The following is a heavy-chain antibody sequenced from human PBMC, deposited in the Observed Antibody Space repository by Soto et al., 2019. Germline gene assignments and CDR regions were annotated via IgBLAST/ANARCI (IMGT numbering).Heavy chain of an antibody. Sequence: QVQLVESGGGVVQPGRSLRLSCAASGFTFSSYGMHWVRQAPGKGLEWVAVISYDGSNKYYADSVKGRFTISRDNSKNTXXRPMNSRRAENTAVYYWAKCGLSGSGYYVHTWFDPWGQGTLVTVSS. J-gene: IGHJ5*02. V-gene: IGHV3-30*18. CDR2: ISYDGSNK. D-gene: IGHD3-22*01. CDR1: GFTFSSYG. CDR3: AKCGLSGSGYYVHTWFDP.